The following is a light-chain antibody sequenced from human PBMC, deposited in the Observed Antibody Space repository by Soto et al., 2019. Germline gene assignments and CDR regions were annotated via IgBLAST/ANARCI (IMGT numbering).Light chain of an antibody. Sequence: LRLTSSPSSLSASVGARVTITLQASQNINNYLNWYQQKPGRAPKLLIYDASNLEAGVPSRFRGSGSGTDFTFTISRLQPEDIATYYCQPYENLPTFGQGTRLEIK. CDR1: QNINNY. J-gene: IGKJ5*01. CDR2: DAS. V-gene: IGKV1-33*01. CDR3: QPYENLPT.